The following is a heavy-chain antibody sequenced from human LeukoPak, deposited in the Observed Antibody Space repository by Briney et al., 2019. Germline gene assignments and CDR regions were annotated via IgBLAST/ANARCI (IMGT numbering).Heavy chain of an antibody. J-gene: IGHJ4*02. CDR3: AKGDGTYRFPARYYFDY. CDR1: GFTFSRHG. CDR2: ISGSGGGT. V-gene: IGHV3-23*01. D-gene: IGHD3-3*01. Sequence: PGGSLRLSCAASGFTFSRHGMNWVRQAPGKGLEWVSGISGSGGGTYYADSVKGRFTITRDNSKNTLYLQMNSLRAEDAAVYYCAKGDGTYRFPARYYFDYWGQGTLVTVSS.